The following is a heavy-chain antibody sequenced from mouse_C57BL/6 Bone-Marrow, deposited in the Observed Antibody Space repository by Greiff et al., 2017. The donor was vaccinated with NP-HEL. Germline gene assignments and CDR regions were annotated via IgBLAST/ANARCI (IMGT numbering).Heavy chain of an antibody. Sequence: VQLQQSVAELVRPGASVKLSCTASGFNIKNTHMHWVKQRPEQGLEWIGRIDPANGNTKYDPKFQGKATITADTSSNTAYLQLSSLTSEDTAIYYCASSSYCGSSYWYFDVWGTGTTVTVSS. D-gene: IGHD1-1*01. J-gene: IGHJ1*03. CDR2: IDPANGNT. V-gene: IGHV14-3*01. CDR3: ASSSYCGSSYWYFDV. CDR1: GFNIKNTH.